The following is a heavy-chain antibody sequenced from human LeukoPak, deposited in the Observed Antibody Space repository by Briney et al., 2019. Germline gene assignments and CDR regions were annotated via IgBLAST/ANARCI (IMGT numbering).Heavy chain of an antibody. CDR3: ARDGPGSAEYFQH. Sequence: SETLSLTCTVSGGSISSGNYSWSWIRQPAGKGLEWIGRIYTSGNINYNPSLKSRVTISVDTSKNQFSLKLSSVTAADTAVYYCARDGPGSAEYFQHWGQGTLVTVSS. CDR2: IYTSGNI. J-gene: IGHJ1*01. D-gene: IGHD6-13*01. V-gene: IGHV4-61*02. CDR1: GGSISSGNYS.